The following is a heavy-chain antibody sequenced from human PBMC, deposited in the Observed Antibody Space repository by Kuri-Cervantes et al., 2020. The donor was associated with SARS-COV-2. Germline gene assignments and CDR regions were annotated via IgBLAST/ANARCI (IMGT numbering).Heavy chain of an antibody. J-gene: IGHJ4*02. CDR3: ARGGRYYFDY. V-gene: IGHV3-48*01. D-gene: IGHD1-26*01. CDR1: GFTFSSNS. CDR2: ISGSGFSI. Sequence: GESLKISCVASGFTFSSNSMNRVRQAPGKGLEWVSYISGSGFSIYYADSLKGRFTISRDNAKNSLYLQMNSLTAEDTAVYYCARGGRYYFDYWGQGSLVTVSS.